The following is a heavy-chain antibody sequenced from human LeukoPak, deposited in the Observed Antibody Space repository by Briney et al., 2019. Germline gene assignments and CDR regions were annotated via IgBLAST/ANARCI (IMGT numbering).Heavy chain of an antibody. CDR1: GGSFSGYY. CDR3: ATVEVSDYDSSGYLPGY. J-gene: IGHJ4*02. D-gene: IGHD3-22*01. CDR2: INHSGST. Sequence: SETLSLTCAVYGGSFSGYYWSWIRQPPGKGLEWIGEINHSGSTNYNPSLKSRVTISVDTSKNQFSLKLSSVTAADTAVYYCATVEVSDYDSSGYLPGYWGQGTLVAVSS. V-gene: IGHV4-34*01.